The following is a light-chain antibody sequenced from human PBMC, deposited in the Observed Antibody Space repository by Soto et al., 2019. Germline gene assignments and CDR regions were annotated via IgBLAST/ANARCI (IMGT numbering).Light chain of an antibody. CDR2: DVS. Sequence: QSVLTQPRSVSGSPGQSVTISCTGTSSDAGGYNYVSWYQQHPGKAPKLMIYDVSKRPSGVPDRFSGSKSGNTASLTISGLQAEDEAAYYCCSYAGSYVFGTGTKVTVL. CDR3: CSYAGSYV. V-gene: IGLV2-11*01. CDR1: SSDAGGYNY. J-gene: IGLJ1*01.